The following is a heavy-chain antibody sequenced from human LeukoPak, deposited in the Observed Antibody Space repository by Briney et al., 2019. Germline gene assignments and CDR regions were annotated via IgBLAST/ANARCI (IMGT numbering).Heavy chain of an antibody. D-gene: IGHD6-19*01. CDR1: GGSISSGGYY. Sequence: SETLSLTCTVSGGSISSGGYYWSWIRQHPGKGLEWIGYIYYSGGTYYNPSLKSRVTISVDTSKNQFSLKLSSVTAADTAVYYCARHMYSGAWYYFDYWGQGTLVTVSS. CDR3: ARHMYSGAWYYFDY. CDR2: IYYSGGT. V-gene: IGHV4-31*03. J-gene: IGHJ4*02.